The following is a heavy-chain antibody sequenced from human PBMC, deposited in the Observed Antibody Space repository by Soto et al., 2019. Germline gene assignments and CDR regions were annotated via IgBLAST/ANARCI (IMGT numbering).Heavy chain of an antibody. CDR3: AHSLIGYYYDSRGSNWFDP. V-gene: IGHV2-5*02. J-gene: IGHJ5*02. Sequence: QITLKESGPTLVKPTQTLTLTCTFSGFSLSTSGVGVGWIRQPPGKALAWLALIYWDDDKRYSPSLKSRLTIPTDTSKNQVVLTMTNMDPVDTATYYCAHSLIGYYYDSRGSNWFDPWGQGTLVTVSS. CDR2: IYWDDDK. D-gene: IGHD3-22*01. CDR1: GFSLSTSGVG.